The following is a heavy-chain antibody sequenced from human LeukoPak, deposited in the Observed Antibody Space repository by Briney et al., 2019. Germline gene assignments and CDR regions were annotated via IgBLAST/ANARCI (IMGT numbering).Heavy chain of an antibody. CDR2: MNPNSGNT. CDR3: ARGGVPAGLGLNWFDP. V-gene: IGHV1-8*01. Sequence: ASVKVSCKASGYTFTSYDMNWVRQATGQGREWMGGMNPNSGNTGYAQKFQGRVTMTRNTSISTAYMELSSLRSEDTAVYYCARGGVPAGLGLNWFDPWGQGALVTVSS. D-gene: IGHD2-2*01. CDR1: GYTFTSYD. J-gene: IGHJ5*02.